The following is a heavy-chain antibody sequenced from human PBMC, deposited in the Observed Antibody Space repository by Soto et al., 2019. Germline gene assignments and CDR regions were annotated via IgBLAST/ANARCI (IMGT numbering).Heavy chain of an antibody. V-gene: IGHV3-30*18. CDR2: ISYDGSNK. CDR3: AKMDIVVVPATQNWFDP. Sequence: QVQLVESGGGVVQPGRSLRLSCAASGFTFSSYGMHWVRQAPGKGLEWVAVISYDGSNKYYADSVKGRFTISRDNSKNTLYLQMNSLRAEDTAVYYCAKMDIVVVPATQNWFDPWGQGTLVTVSS. D-gene: IGHD2-2*03. J-gene: IGHJ5*02. CDR1: GFTFSSYG.